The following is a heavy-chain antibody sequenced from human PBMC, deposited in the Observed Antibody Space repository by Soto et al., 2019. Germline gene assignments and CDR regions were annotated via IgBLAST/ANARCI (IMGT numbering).Heavy chain of an antibody. V-gene: IGHV4-39*01. J-gene: IGHJ4*02. Sequence: SETLSLTCTVSGGSISSSSYYWGWIRQPPGKGLEWIGSIYYSGSTYYNPSLKSRVTISVDTSKNQFSLKLSSVTAADTAVYYCARYLSGNSGYVEIDYWGQGTLVTVSS. D-gene: IGHD5-12*01. CDR1: GGSISSSSYY. CDR2: IYYSGST. CDR3: ARYLSGNSGYVEIDY.